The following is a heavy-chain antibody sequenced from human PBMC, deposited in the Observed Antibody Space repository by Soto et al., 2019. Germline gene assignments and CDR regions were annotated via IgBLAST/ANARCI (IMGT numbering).Heavy chain of an antibody. CDR3: ASSRGGSYHYYYGMDV. Sequence: GGSLRLSCAASGFTFSSYAMHWVRQAPGKGLEWVAVISYDGSNKYYADSVKGRFTISRDNSKNTLYLQMNSLRAEDTAVYYCASSRGGSYHYYYGMDVWGQGTTVTVSS. J-gene: IGHJ6*02. V-gene: IGHV3-30-3*01. D-gene: IGHD2-15*01. CDR1: GFTFSSYA. CDR2: ISYDGSNK.